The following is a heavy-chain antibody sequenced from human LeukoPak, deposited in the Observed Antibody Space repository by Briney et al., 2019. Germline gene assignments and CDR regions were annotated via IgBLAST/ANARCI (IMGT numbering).Heavy chain of an antibody. CDR1: GFTFSNAW. J-gene: IGHJ4*02. CDR3: ARDVHGGAFDY. Sequence: GGSLRLSCVASGFTFSNAWMNWVRQAPGKGLEWVANINQDGSAQNYVDSVKGRFTFSRDNAMNSLFLQMNNLRAEDTAVYYCARDVHGGAFDYWGQGTLVTVSS. CDR2: INQDGSAQ. D-gene: IGHD4-23*01. V-gene: IGHV3-7*01.